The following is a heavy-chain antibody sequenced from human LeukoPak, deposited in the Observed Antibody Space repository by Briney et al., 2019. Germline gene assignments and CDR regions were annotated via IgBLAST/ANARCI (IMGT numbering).Heavy chain of an antibody. J-gene: IGHJ3*02. V-gene: IGHV3-23*01. D-gene: IGHD3-22*01. CDR2: ISGSGGST. Sequence: GGSLRLSCAASGFIFTNYFMSWVRQAPGKGLEWVSAISGSGGSTYYADSVKGRFTISRDNSKNTLYLQMNSLRVEDTAVYYCAKVDDSSGYYWDAFDIWGQGTMVTVSS. CDR1: GFIFTNYF. CDR3: AKVDDSSGYYWDAFDI.